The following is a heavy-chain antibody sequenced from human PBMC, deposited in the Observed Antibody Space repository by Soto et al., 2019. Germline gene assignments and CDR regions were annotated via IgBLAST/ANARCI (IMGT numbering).Heavy chain of an antibody. CDR1: GFTFSTYG. Sequence: QVQLVESGGGVVQPGRSLRLSCEASGFTFSTYGMHWVRQAPGKGLEWVAIISYDENTKYYADSLKGRVTISRDNSKNTLYLDINNVTPEDTAVYYCAKEVLAAGQGWFDPWGQGTLVTVSS. CDR3: AKEVLAAGQGWFDP. V-gene: IGHV3-30*18. D-gene: IGHD6-25*01. J-gene: IGHJ5*02. CDR2: ISYDENTK.